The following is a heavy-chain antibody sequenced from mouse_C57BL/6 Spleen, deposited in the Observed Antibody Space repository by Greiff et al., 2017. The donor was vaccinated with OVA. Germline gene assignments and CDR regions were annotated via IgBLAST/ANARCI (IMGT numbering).Heavy chain of an antibody. D-gene: IGHD2-13*01. V-gene: IGHV1-66*01. CDR1: GYSFTSYY. Sequence: QVQLQQSGPELVKPGASVKISCKASGYSFTSYYIHWVKQRPGQGLEWIGWIYPGSGNTKYNEKFKGTATLTADTSSSTAYMQLSSLTSEDSAVYYCAREGRTVTQDFDVWGTGTTVTVSS. J-gene: IGHJ1*03. CDR2: IYPGSGNT. CDR3: AREGRTVTQDFDV.